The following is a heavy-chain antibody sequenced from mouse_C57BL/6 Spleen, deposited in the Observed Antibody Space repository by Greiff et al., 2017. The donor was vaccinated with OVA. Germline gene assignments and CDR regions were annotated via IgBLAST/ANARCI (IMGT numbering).Heavy chain of an antibody. CDR2: IRSKSNNYAT. Sequence: EVHLVESGGGLVQPKGSLKLSCAASGFSFNTYAMNWVRQAPGKGLEWVARIRSKSNNYATYYADSVKDRFTISRDDSESMLYLQMNNLKTKDTAMYYCVGHGDYGIMEYWGQGTSVTVSA. CDR1: GFSFNTYA. J-gene: IGHJ4*01. CDR3: VGHGDYGIMEY. V-gene: IGHV10-1*01. D-gene: IGHD1-1*01.